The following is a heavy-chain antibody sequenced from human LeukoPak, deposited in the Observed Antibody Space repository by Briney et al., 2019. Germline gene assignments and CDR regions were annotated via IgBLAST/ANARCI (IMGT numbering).Heavy chain of an antibody. CDR2: IGSGSDFT. D-gene: IGHD3-10*01. Sequence: SGGSLRLSCTASGFTFSSYAMSWVRHAPGKGLEWVSAIGSGSDFTYYAEYVKGRFTISRDNSKKTLYLQMNSLRTEDTAVYYCAKADRGWGVITKDWGQGTLVTVSS. CDR1: GFTFSSYA. CDR3: AKADRGWGVITKD. J-gene: IGHJ4*02. V-gene: IGHV3-23*01.